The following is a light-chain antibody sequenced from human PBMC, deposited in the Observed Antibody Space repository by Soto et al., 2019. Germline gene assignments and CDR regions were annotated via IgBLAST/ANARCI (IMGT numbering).Light chain of an antibody. J-gene: IGLJ1*01. CDR1: SSDVGSYNL. Sequence: QSVLTQPASVSGSPGQSITISCTGTSSDVGSYNLVSWYQQHPGKAPKLMIYEGSKRPSGVSNRFSGSKSGNTASLTISGLQAEEEADYYCCSYAGSSTFYVFGTGTKVTVL. CDR2: EGS. CDR3: CSYAGSSTFYV. V-gene: IGLV2-23*03.